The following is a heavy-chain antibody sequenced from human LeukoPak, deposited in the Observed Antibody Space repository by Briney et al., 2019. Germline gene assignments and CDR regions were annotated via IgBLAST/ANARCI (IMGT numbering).Heavy chain of an antibody. D-gene: IGHD5-12*01. CDR3: ARDRYSGYDFVEFDP. Sequence: ASVKVSCKASGYTFTSYGISWVRQAPGQGLERMGWISAYNGNTNYAQKLQGRVTMTTDTSTSTAYMELRSLRSDDTAVYYCARDRYSGYDFVEFDPWGQGTLVTVSS. CDR1: GYTFTSYG. CDR2: ISAYNGNT. V-gene: IGHV1-18*01. J-gene: IGHJ5*02.